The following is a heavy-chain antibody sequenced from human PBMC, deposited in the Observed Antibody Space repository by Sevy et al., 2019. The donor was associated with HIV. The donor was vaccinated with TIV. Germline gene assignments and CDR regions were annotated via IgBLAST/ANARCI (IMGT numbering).Heavy chain of an antibody. CDR2: ITRDGSST. J-gene: IGHJ4*02. CDR1: GFTISNYW. D-gene: IGHD5-18*01. V-gene: IGHV3-74*01. CDR3: VRDNLGYTYGYASV. Sequence: GGSLRLSCATSGFTISNYWMHWVRLLPGKGLEWVSRITRDGSSTSYADSVKGRFTISRDNAKNTLHLQMISLRAEDLALYYCVRDNLGYTYGYASVWGQGSLVTVSS.